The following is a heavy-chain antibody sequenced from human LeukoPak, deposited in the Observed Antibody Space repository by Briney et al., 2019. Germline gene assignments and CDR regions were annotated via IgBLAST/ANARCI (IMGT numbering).Heavy chain of an antibody. CDR1: GFTFSSYG. Sequence: PGGSLRLSCAASGFTFSSYGMSWVRQAPGKGLEWVSAISGSGGSTYYADSVKGRFTISRDNSKNTLYLQMNSRRAEDTAVYYCAREFREWGAFDIWGQGTMVTVSS. V-gene: IGHV3-23*01. J-gene: IGHJ3*02. CDR3: AREFREWGAFDI. D-gene: IGHD3-10*01. CDR2: ISGSGGST.